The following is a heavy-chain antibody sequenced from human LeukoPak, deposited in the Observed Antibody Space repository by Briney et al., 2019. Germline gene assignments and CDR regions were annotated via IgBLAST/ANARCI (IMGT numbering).Heavy chain of an antibody. D-gene: IGHD3-10*01. CDR3: ARGGTYYYGSGSYFGY. CDR2: INHSGST. Sequence: PSETLSLTCAVYGGSFSGYYWSWIRQPPGKGLEWIGEINHSGSTNYNPSLKSRVTISVDTSKNQFSLKLSSVTAADTAVYYCARGGTYYYGSGSYFGYWGQGTLVTVSS. J-gene: IGHJ4*02. CDR1: GGSFSGYY. V-gene: IGHV4-34*01.